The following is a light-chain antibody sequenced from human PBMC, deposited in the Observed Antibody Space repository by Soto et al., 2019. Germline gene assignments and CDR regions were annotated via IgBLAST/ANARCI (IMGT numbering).Light chain of an antibody. CDR1: SSDVGGYKY. CDR3: TSFTSASTYV. J-gene: IGLJ1*01. CDR2: EGS. Sequence: QYVLTQPASVSGSPGQSITISCTGTSSDVGGYKYVSWYQQHPGKAPKLKIYEGSNRPSGVSNRCSGSKSGNTASLTISGLQAEDEADYYCTSFTSASTYVFGSGTKVTVL. V-gene: IGLV2-14*01.